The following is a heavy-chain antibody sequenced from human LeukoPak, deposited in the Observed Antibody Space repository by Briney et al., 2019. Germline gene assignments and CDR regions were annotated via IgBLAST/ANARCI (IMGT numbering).Heavy chain of an antibody. Sequence: SVKVSRKASGGTFSSYAISWVRQAPGQGLEWMGGIIPIFGTANYAQKFQGRVTITADESTSTAYMELSSLRSEDTAVYYCARDRRSLHIVVVPAAQSGYGMDVWGQGTTVTVFS. CDR1: GGTFSSYA. D-gene: IGHD2-2*01. V-gene: IGHV1-69*13. CDR3: ARDRRSLHIVVVPAAQSGYGMDV. J-gene: IGHJ6*02. CDR2: IIPIFGTA.